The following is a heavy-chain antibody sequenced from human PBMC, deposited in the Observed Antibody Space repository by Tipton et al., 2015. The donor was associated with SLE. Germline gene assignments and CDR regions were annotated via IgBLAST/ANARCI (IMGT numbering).Heavy chain of an antibody. J-gene: IGHJ4*02. CDR1: GFRFRTSN. V-gene: IGHV3-74*01. Sequence: SLRLSCAASGFRFRTSNMNWVRQPPGKGLVWVSEIDPNGSPTNYADSVKDRFTISRDNAKNTLFLEMNSLRVDDTAVYYCASLSAPSDYWGQGTLVTVSS. CDR2: IDPNGSPT. CDR3: ASLSAPSDY.